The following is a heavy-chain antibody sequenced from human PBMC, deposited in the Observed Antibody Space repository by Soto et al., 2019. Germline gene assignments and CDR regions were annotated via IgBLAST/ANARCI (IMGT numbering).Heavy chain of an antibody. CDR2: IITAFGPA. Sequence: QVQLVQSGAEVKKPGSSLNVSCTASGGILNNYAISWLRQAPGQGLEWMGGIITAFGPAIYAQMFQGRVSITADESTQTAHMDLSSLRSEDTAVYYCAAGGSWARLDNWGQGTLVTVSS. V-gene: IGHV1-69*01. CDR3: AAGGSWARLDN. J-gene: IGHJ4*02. D-gene: IGHD6-13*01. CDR1: GGILNNYA.